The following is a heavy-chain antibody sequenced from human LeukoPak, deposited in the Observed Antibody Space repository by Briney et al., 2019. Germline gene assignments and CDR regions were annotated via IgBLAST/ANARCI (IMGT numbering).Heavy chain of an antibody. D-gene: IGHD3-10*01. CDR2: IIPIFGTA. CDR1: GYTFTSYG. CDR3: ARYGDLYGSGMPWFDP. Sequence: GASVKVSCKASGYTFTSYGISWVRQAPGQGLEWMGGIIPIFGTANYAQKFQGRVTITADESTSAAYMELSSLRSEDTAVYYCARYGDLYGSGMPWFDPWGQGTLVTVSS. V-gene: IGHV1-69*13. J-gene: IGHJ5*02.